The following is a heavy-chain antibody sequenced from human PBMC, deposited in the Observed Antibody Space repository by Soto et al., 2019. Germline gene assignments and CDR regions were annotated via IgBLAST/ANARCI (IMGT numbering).Heavy chain of an antibody. Sequence: EVLLVQSGGGLVQPGGSLRLSCAPSGLSVTSNYMAWVRQAPGKGLEWVSVIYSGSTTHHADSVKGRFTISRDSSSNTLSLQMSRLRVEDTALYYCARGYWVEGYGAGTYFDYWGQGIRVTVSS. CDR1: GLSVTSNY. V-gene: IGHV3-66*01. D-gene: IGHD2-15*01. J-gene: IGHJ4*02. CDR2: IYSGSTT. CDR3: ARGYWVEGYGAGTYFDY.